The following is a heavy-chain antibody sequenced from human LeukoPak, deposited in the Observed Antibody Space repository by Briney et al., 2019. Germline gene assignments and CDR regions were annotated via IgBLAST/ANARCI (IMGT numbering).Heavy chain of an antibody. D-gene: IGHD3-9*01. V-gene: IGHV1-69*13. CDR3: ARAQLAYYDILTGYMDV. CDR1: GGTFSSYA. J-gene: IGHJ6*03. Sequence: SMKVSCKAPGGTFSSYAISWVRQAPGQGLEWMGGIIPIFGTANYAQKFQGRVTITADESTSTAYMELSSLRSEDTAVYYCARAQLAYYDILTGYMDVWGKGTTVTISS. CDR2: IIPIFGTA.